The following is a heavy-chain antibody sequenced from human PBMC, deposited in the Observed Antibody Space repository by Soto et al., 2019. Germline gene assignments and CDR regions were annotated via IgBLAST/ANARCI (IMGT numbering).Heavy chain of an antibody. CDR2: IYYSGNT. Sequence: QLQLQESGPGLVQPSETLSLTCTVSGGSISTGNYYWGWIRQSPGKGLEWIGNIYYSGNTFYNPSLKSRVPISKAASKNRFPLNLSSVPAADRAVYSFAGGGAAAGAYWGQGTLVTVSS. J-gene: IGHJ4*02. V-gene: IGHV4-39*01. D-gene: IGHD6-13*01. CDR1: GGSISTGNYY. CDR3: AGGGAAAGAY.